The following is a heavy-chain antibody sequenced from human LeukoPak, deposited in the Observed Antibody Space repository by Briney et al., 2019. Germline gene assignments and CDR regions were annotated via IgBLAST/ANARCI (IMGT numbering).Heavy chain of an antibody. CDR3: AGDPRAPGLRFLEWLSPNWFDP. J-gene: IGHJ5*02. V-gene: IGHV1-2*06. D-gene: IGHD3-3*01. Sequence: GASVKVSCKASGYTFTGYYMHWVRQAPGQGLEWMGRINPNSGGTNYAQKFQGRVTMTRDTSISTAYMELSRLRSDDTAVYYCAGDPRAPGLRFLEWLSPNWFDPWGQGTLVTVSS. CDR1: GYTFTGYY. CDR2: INPNSGGT.